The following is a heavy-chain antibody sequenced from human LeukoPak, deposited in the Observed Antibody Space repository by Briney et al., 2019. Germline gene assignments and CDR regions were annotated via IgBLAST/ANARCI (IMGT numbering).Heavy chain of an antibody. D-gene: IGHD6-19*01. CDR2: MNPNSGNT. Sequence: ASVKVSCKASGYTFTSYDINWVRQATGRGLEWMGWMNPNSGNTGYAQKFQGRVTITKNTSISTAYMELSSLRSEDMAVYYCARDGSRIAVAGTAYYFDYWGQGTLVTVSS. CDR3: ARDGSRIAVAGTAYYFDY. CDR1: GYTFTSYD. J-gene: IGHJ4*02. V-gene: IGHV1-8*03.